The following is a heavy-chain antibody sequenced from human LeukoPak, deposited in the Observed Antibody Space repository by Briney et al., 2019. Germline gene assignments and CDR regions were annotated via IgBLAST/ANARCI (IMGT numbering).Heavy chain of an antibody. CDR3: AKGDVDSPMNFYH. V-gene: IGHV3-43*01. CDR2: INWDGCST. Sequence: GGSLRLSCAASGFMFDDYTMHWVRQAPGKGLEWVSLINWDGCSTYYAGSVKGRFTISRDNSKNSLYLQMNSLRTEDTALYYCAKGDVDSPMNFYHWGQGTLVTVSS. D-gene: IGHD5-18*01. J-gene: IGHJ4*02. CDR1: GFMFDDYT.